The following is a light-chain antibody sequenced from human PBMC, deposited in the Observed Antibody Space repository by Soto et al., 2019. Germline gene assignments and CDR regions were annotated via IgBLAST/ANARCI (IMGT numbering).Light chain of an antibody. V-gene: IGKV3-20*01. Sequence: EIVLTQSPGTLSLSPGERATLSCRASQSVSGSYLAWFQQKPGQAPRLVIHGASSRATGFPDRFSGGGSGTEFTLTISRLEPEDFVVYYCQQYNNLPYTFGQGTKVEIK. J-gene: IGKJ2*01. CDR3: QQYNNLPYT. CDR2: GAS. CDR1: QSVSGSY.